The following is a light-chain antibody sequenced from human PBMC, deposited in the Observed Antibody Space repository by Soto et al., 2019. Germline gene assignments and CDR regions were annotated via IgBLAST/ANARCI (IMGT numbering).Light chain of an antibody. Sequence: QSALTQPASVSGSPEQSITISCTGTSSDVGSYNLVSWYQQHPGEAPKVMIYEATKRPSGVSNRFSGSKSGNTASLTISGLQAEDEANYYCCAYAGSGTVVFGGGTKLTVL. CDR1: SSDVGSYNL. CDR2: EAT. CDR3: CAYAGSGTVV. J-gene: IGLJ2*01. V-gene: IGLV2-23*01.